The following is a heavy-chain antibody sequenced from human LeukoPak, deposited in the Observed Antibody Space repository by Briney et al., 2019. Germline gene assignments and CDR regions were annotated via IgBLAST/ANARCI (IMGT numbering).Heavy chain of an antibody. Sequence: GGSLRLSCAASGFTFSRYGMPWVRQAPGKGLEWVAVIWYDGSNKNYGDSVKGRFTISRDNSKNTVYLQMNSLRDEDTAVYYCVRDPYEAYWGQGTLVTVSS. CDR1: GFTFSRYG. J-gene: IGHJ4*02. CDR3: VRDPYEAY. D-gene: IGHD5-12*01. V-gene: IGHV3-33*01. CDR2: IWYDGSNK.